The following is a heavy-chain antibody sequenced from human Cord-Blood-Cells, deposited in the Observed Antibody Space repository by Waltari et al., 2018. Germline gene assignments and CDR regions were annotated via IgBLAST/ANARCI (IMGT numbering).Heavy chain of an antibody. CDR1: GGTFSSYA. V-gene: IGHV1-69*01. CDR2: IIPIFGTA. J-gene: IGHJ4*02. D-gene: IGHD1-20*01. CDR3: ARFRRYNWNYFDY. Sequence: QVQLVQSGAEVKKPGSWVKVSCKASGGTFSSYAISWVRQAPGQGLEWMGGIIPIFGTANYAQKFQGRVTITADESPSTAYLELSSLRSEDTAVYYCARFRRYNWNYFDYWGQGTLVTVSS.